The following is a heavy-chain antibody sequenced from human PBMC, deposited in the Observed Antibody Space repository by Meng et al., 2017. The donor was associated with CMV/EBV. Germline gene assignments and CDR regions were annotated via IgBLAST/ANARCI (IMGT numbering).Heavy chain of an antibody. CDR3: ARGGLYYYDSSGHFDY. CDR1: GGSISSYY. J-gene: IGHJ4*02. Sequence: QVQLQESGPGLVKPAGTLSLTCTVSGGSISSYYWSWIRQPAGKGLEWIGRIYTSGSTNSNPSLKSRVTMSVDTSKNQFSLKLSSVTAADTAVYYCARGGLYYYDSSGHFDYWGQGTLVTVSS. D-gene: IGHD3-22*01. CDR2: IYTSGST. V-gene: IGHV4-4*07.